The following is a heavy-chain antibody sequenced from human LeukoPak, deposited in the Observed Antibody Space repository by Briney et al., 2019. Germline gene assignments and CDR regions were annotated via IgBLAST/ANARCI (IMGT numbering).Heavy chain of an antibody. J-gene: IGHJ5*02. CDR3: ARGRVLLWFPGFDP. D-gene: IGHD3-10*01. V-gene: IGHV4-34*01. Sequence: PSETLSLTCTVSGGSISSHYWSWIRQPPGKGLEWIGEINHSGSTNYNPSLKSRVTISVDTSKNQFSLKLSSVTAADTAVYYCARGRVLLWFPGFDPWGQGTLVTVSS. CDR2: INHSGST. CDR1: GGSISSHY.